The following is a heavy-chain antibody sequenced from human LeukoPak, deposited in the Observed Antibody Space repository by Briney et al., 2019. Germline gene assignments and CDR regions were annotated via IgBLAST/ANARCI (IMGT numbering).Heavy chain of an antibody. CDR1: GFTLRSYS. J-gene: IGHJ2*01. V-gene: IGHV3-48*01. Sequence: GGSLRLSCAASGFTLRSYSMNWVRQAPGKGLEWVSFISSSGTTYYADSVKGRFTLSRDNAKSSGYLELDSLRGEDTAVYYCARGSMIIVADWYFDLWGRGTLVTVSS. CDR3: ARGSMIIVADWYFDL. CDR2: ISSSGTT. D-gene: IGHD3-22*01.